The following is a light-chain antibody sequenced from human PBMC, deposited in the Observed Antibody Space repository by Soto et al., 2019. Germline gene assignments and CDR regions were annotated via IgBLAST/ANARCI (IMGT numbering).Light chain of an antibody. J-gene: IGKJ1*01. CDR3: QQYQNLWT. V-gene: IGKV3D-15*01. Sequence: EVVLTQSPATLSVSPGGRATLSCRASQSVGLSLAWYQQKPGQAPRLLIYDASERASGIPARFSGSGSGADFTLTISNLQSEDSAVYYCQQYQNLWTFGQGTKVDIK. CDR1: QSVGLS. CDR2: DAS.